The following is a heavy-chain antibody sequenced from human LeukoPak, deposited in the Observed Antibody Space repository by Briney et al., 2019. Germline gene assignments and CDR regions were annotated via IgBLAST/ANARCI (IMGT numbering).Heavy chain of an antibody. V-gene: IGHV4-31*03. D-gene: IGHD6-13*01. CDR3: AIDSSSWDRFDY. CDR2: IYYSGST. CDR1: GGSISSGGYY. Sequence: PSETLSLTCTVSGGSISSGGYYWSWIRQHPGKGLEWIGYIYYSGSTYYNPSLKSRVTISVDTSKNQFSLKLSPVTAADTAVYYCAIDSSSWDRFDYWGQGTLVTVSS. J-gene: IGHJ4*02.